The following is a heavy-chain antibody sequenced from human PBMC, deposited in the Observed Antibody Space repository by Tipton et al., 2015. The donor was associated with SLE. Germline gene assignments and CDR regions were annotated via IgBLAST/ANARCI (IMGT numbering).Heavy chain of an antibody. CDR3: ARGHTIFGVVTSYFDF. CDR2: INHSGST. D-gene: IGHD3-3*01. J-gene: IGHJ4*02. CDR1: GGSFSGYY. Sequence: TLSLTCAVYGGSFSGYYWSWIRQPPGKGLEWIGEINHSGSTNYNPSLKSRVTISVDTSKNQFSLKLSSVTAADTAVYYCARGHTIFGVVTSYFDFWGQGTLVTGSS. V-gene: IGHV4-34*01.